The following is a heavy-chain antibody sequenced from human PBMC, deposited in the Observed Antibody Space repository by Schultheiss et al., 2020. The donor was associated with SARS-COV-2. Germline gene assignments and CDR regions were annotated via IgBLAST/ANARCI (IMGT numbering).Heavy chain of an antibody. CDR2: IYYSGST. CDR3: ATTGASWGYCNF. D-gene: IGHD2-15*01. J-gene: IGHJ4*02. Sequence: SETLSLTCTVSGGSVSSGSYYWSWIRQPPGKGLEWIGYIYYSGSTHYNPSLKSRVTISVDTSKNQFSLKLSSVTAADTAVYYCATTGASWGYCNFWGQGTLVTVSS. V-gene: IGHV4-61*01. CDR1: GGSVSSGSYY.